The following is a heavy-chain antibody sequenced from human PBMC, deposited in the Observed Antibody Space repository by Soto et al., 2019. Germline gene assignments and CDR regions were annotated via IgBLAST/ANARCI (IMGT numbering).Heavy chain of an antibody. CDR1: GGSFSGYY. CDR3: GSKSATDTNNWFDP. CDR2: INHSGST. J-gene: IGHJ5*02. D-gene: IGHD3-3*01. Sequence: PSETLSLTCAVYGGSFSGYYWSWIRQPPWKGLEWIGEINHSGSTNYNPSLKSRVTISVDTSKNQFSLKLSSVTAADTAVYYCGSKSATDTNNWFDPWGQGTLVTVSS. V-gene: IGHV4-34*01.